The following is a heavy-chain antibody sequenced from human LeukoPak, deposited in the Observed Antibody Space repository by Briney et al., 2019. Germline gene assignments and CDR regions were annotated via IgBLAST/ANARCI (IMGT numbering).Heavy chain of an antibody. V-gene: IGHV4-61*01. CDR1: GASVSSASY. J-gene: IGHJ4*02. Sequence: SETLSLTCTVSGASVSSASYWSWIRQPPGKGLEWIGYIYYSASTNYNPSLKSRVTISVDTSNNQFSLRLSSVTAADTAVYYCARGSRGYSYGWGQGTLVTVSS. D-gene: IGHD5-18*01. CDR3: ARGSRGYSYG. CDR2: IYYSAST.